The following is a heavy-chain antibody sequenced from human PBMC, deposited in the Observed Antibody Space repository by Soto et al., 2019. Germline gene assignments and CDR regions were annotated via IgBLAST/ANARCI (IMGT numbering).Heavy chain of an antibody. CDR1: GFTFSSYG. V-gene: IGHV3-30*03. CDR3: ATYPFGELTRGFDY. CDR2: ISYDGSNK. J-gene: IGHJ4*02. D-gene: IGHD3-10*01. Sequence: QVQLVESGGGVVQPGRSLRLSCAASGFTFSSYGMHWVRQAPGKGLEWVAVISYDGSNKYYADSVKGRFTISRDNSKNKLYLQMNSLRAEDTAVYYCATYPFGELTRGFDYWGQGTLVTVSS.